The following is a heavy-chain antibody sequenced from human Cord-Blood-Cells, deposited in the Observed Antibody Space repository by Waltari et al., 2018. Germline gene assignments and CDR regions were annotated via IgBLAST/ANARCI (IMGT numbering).Heavy chain of an antibody. CDR3: ASPSGSGSYYNAFDI. D-gene: IGHD3-10*01. Sequence: QVQLQESGPGLVKPSETLSLTCTVSGGSISSYDWSWIRQPPGKGLEWIGYIYYSGSTNYNPSLKSRVTISVDTSKNQFSLKLSSVTAADTAVYYCASPSGSGSYYNAFDIWGQGTMVTVSS. CDR2: IYYSGST. J-gene: IGHJ3*02. V-gene: IGHV4-59*01. CDR1: GGSISSYD.